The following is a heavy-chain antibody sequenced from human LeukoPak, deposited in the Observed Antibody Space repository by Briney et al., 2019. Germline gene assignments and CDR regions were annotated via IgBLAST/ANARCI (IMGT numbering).Heavy chain of an antibody. CDR2: ISGSGGST. J-gene: IGHJ4*02. CDR3: ATEWELPDY. D-gene: IGHD1-26*01. CDR1: GFTFSSYA. V-gene: IGHV3-23*01. Sequence: PGGSLTLSCAASGFTFSSYAMSWVAQAPGKGLEWVSAISGSGGSTYYADSVKGRFTISRDNSKNTLYLQLNSLRAEDTAVYYCATEWELPDYWGQGTLVTVSS.